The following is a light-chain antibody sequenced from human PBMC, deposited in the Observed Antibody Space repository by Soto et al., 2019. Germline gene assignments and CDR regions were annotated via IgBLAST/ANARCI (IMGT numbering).Light chain of an antibody. CDR3: QTGVTGTVV. J-gene: IGLJ2*01. CDR2: LNSDGSH. CDR1: SGHNTYA. V-gene: IGLV4-69*01. Sequence: QSVLTQSPSASASLGASVNLACTLSSGHNTYAIAWHQQQPEKGPRSLLRLNSDGSHIQGDGIPDRFSGSSSGAERYLTISLLPSDDDADYYRQTGVTGTVVFGGGTQLTVL.